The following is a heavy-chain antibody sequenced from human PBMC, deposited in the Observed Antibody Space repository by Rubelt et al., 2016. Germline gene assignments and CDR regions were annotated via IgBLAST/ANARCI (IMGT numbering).Heavy chain of an antibody. D-gene: IGHD1-26*01. CDR3: ARGRVGATTLYYYYYYGMDV. J-gene: IGHJ6*02. CDR1: GGSFSGYY. Sequence: QVQLQQWGAGLLKPSETLSLTCAVYGGSFSGYYWSWIRQPPGKGLEWIGEINHSGSTNYNPSLKSRGTISGGTSKNQFSLKLSSVTAADTAVYYCARGRVGATTLYYYYYYGMDVWGQGTTVTVSS. CDR2: INHSGST. V-gene: IGHV4-34*01.